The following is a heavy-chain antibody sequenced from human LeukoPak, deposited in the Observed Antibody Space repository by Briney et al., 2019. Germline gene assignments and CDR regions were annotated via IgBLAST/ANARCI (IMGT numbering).Heavy chain of an antibody. CDR2: IKSNSDGGTT. CDR3: TTDLSAVAGTFDY. D-gene: IGHD6-19*01. J-gene: IGHJ4*02. CDR1: GFTFSNAW. V-gene: IGHV3-15*01. Sequence: GGSLRLSCAASGFTFSNAWMSWVRQAPGTGLEWVGRIKSNSDGGTTDYAAPVRGRFTISRDDSRNTLYLQTNSLKSEDTAVYYCTTDLSAVAGTFDYWGQGTLVTVSS.